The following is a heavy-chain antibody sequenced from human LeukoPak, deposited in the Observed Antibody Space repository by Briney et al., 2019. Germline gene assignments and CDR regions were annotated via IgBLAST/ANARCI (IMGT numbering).Heavy chain of an antibody. D-gene: IGHD3-3*01. J-gene: IGHJ4*02. V-gene: IGHV1-2*02. CDR3: AKDLPYDDHGGVDY. Sequence: ASVKVSCKASGYTFTGYYMHWVRQAPGQGLEWMGWINPNSGGTNYAQKFQGRVTMTRDTSISTAYMELSRLRSDDTAVYYCAKDLPYDDHGGVDYWGQGTLVTVSS. CDR1: GYTFTGYY. CDR2: INPNSGGT.